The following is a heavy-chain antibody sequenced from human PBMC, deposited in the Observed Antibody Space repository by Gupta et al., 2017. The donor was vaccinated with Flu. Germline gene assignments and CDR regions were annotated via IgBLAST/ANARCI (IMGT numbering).Heavy chain of an antibody. Sequence: VQLVQSGAAVKKPGPPVKVPCKASGGTFCRYAISRVRQAPGQGLEWMGGIIPILGTANYAQKFQCRVTITADKSTITAYMERSSLRPEDTAVYYWASGQQLAVRGNCFDPWGQGTLVTVSS. D-gene: IGHD6-13*01. CDR1: GGTFCRYA. V-gene: IGHV1-69*06. CDR3: ASGQQLAVRGNCFDP. J-gene: IGHJ5*02. CDR2: IIPILGTA.